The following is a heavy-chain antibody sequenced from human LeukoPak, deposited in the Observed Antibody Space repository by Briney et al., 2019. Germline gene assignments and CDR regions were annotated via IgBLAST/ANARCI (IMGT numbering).Heavy chain of an antibody. Sequence: GGSLRLSCAASGFTFSRYWMSWVRQAPGKGLEWVANIKRDGSEKYSVDSVKGRFTISRDNVKNSLYLQMNSLRAEDTAVYYCAREGIDYTNFYNYFYMDVWGKGTTVTVS. CDR2: IKRDGSEK. CDR3: AREGIDYTNFYNYFYMDV. V-gene: IGHV3-7*01. J-gene: IGHJ6*03. CDR1: GFTFSRYW. D-gene: IGHD4-11*01.